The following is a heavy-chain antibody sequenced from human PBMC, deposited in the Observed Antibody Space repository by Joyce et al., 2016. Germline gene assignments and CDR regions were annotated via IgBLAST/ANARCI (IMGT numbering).Heavy chain of an antibody. CDR1: KFTFSSYA. CDR3: AKDPGYSRGWYVDY. V-gene: IGHV3-30-3*01. Sequence: QVQLVESGGGVVQPGRSLRLSCAASKFTFSSYAMHGVRQAPGKGLEWVALISDDGSNQYYADAGKGRFTISRDNSETTLSLHMNSLRVEDTAVYYCAKDPGYSRGWYVDYWGQGTLVTVSS. D-gene: IGHD6-19*01. J-gene: IGHJ4*02. CDR2: ISDDGSNQ.